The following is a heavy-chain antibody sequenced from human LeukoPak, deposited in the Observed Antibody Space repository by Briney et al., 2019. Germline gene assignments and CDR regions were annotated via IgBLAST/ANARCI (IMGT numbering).Heavy chain of an antibody. CDR1: GFTFDDYA. CDR3: AKGPHWTLPIAFDI. J-gene: IGHJ3*02. CDR2: ISWNSGSI. Sequence: GGSLRLSCAASGFTFDDYAMHWVRQAPGKGLEWVSGISWNSGSIGYADSVKGRFTISRDNAKNSLYLQMNSLRAEDTALYYCAKGPHWTLPIAFDIWGQGTMVTVSS. V-gene: IGHV3-9*01. D-gene: IGHD1-1*01.